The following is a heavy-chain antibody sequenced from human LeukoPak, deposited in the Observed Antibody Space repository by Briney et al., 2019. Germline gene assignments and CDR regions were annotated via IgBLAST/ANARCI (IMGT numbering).Heavy chain of an antibody. V-gene: IGHV1-69*05. Sequence: ASVKVSCKASGGTFSSYAISWVRQAPGQGLEWMGGIIPIFGTANYAQKFQGRVTITRDMSTSTAYMELSSLRSEDTAVYYCAATIAAAGTGPIDYWGQGTLVTVSS. J-gene: IGHJ4*02. D-gene: IGHD6-13*01. CDR3: AATIAAAGTGPIDY. CDR2: IIPIFGTA. CDR1: GGTFSSYA.